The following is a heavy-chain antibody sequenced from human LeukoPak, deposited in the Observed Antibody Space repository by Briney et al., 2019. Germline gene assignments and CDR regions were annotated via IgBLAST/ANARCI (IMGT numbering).Heavy chain of an antibody. J-gene: IGHJ4*02. CDR1: GYXFTGYY. CDR2: IKPNSGGT. Sequence: ASVKVSCKASGYXFTGYYIHWVRQAPGQGLEWMGWIKPNSGGTNYAQKFQGRVTMTRDTSISTGYMELSRLRSDDMAVYYCAREMVRSYYFDYWGRGTLVTVSS. D-gene: IGHD3-10*01. V-gene: IGHV1-2*02. CDR3: AREMVRSYYFDY.